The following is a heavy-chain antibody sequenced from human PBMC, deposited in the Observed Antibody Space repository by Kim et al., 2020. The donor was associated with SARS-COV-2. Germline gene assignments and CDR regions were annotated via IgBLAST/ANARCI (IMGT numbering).Heavy chain of an antibody. J-gene: IGHJ3*02. D-gene: IGHD3-3*01. CDR2: INHSGST. CDR1: GGSFSGYY. Sequence: SETLSLTCAVYGGSFSGYYWSWIRQPPGKGLEWIGEINHSGSTNYNPSLKSRVTISVDTSKNQFSLKLSSVTAADTAVYYCARETYDFWSGFLRAFDIWGQGTMVTVSS. V-gene: IGHV4-34*01. CDR3: ARETYDFWSGFLRAFDI.